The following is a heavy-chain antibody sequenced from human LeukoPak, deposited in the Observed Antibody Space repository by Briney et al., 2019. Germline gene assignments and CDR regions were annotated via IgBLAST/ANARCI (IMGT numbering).Heavy chain of an antibody. CDR3: ATLQGGSLVLRYFDWLSDNSYYFDY. Sequence: PGRSLRLSCAASGFTFSSYSMNWVRQAPGKGLEWVSSISSSSSYIYYADSVKGRFTISRDNAKNSLYLQMNSLRAEDTAVYYCATLQGGSLVLRYFDWLSDNSYYFDYWGQGTLVTVSS. V-gene: IGHV3-21*01. D-gene: IGHD3-9*01. CDR1: GFTFSSYS. J-gene: IGHJ4*02. CDR2: ISSSSSYI.